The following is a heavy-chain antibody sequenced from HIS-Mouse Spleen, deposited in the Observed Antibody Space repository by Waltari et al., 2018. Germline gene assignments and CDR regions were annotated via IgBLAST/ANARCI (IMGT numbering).Heavy chain of an antibody. V-gene: IGHV4-39*07. CDR1: GGPISSSSYY. CDR3: AREIPYSSSWYDWYFDL. CDR2: IYYSGST. Sequence: QLQLQESGPGLVKPSETLSLTCTVPGGPISSSSYYWGWIPQPPGKGLEWIGSIYYSGSTYYNPSLKSRVTISVDTSKNQFSLKLSSVTAADTAVYYCAREIPYSSSWYDWYFDLWGRGTLVTVSS. J-gene: IGHJ2*01. D-gene: IGHD6-13*01.